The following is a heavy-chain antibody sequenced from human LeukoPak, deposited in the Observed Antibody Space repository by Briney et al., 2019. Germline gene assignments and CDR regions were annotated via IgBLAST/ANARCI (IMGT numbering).Heavy chain of an antibody. J-gene: IGHJ6*03. CDR2: ISGSGGST. CDR3: AKPWRAAGTPYYYYYMDV. V-gene: IGHV3-23*01. Sequence: SGGSLRLSCAASGFTFSSYAMSWVRQAPGKGLEWVSAISGSGGSTYYADSVKGRFTISRDNSKNTLYLQMNSLRAEDTAVYYCAKPWRAAGTPYYYYYMDVWGKGTTVTVSS. CDR1: GFTFSSYA. D-gene: IGHD6-13*01.